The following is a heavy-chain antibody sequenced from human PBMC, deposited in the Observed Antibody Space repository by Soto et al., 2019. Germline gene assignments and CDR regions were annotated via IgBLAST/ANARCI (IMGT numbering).Heavy chain of an antibody. V-gene: IGHV4-39*01. CDR3: ARLGPLPFDY. CDR1: GGSISSSSYY. J-gene: IGHJ4*02. CDR2: IYYSGST. Sequence: XATLSLTCTVSGGSISSSSYYWGWIRQPPGKGLEWIGSIYYSGSTYYNPSLKSRVTISVDTSKNQFSLKLSSVTAADTAVYYCARLGPLPFDYWGQGTLVTVSS.